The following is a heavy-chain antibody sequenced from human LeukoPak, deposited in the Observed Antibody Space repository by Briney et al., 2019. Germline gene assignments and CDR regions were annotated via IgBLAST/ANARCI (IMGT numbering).Heavy chain of an antibody. CDR2: ISYDGSNK. D-gene: IGHD6-13*01. CDR3: ASERGIAAAFDY. Sequence: PGRSLRLSCAASGFTFSSYAMHWVRQAPGKGLEWVAVISYDGSNKYYADSVKGRFTISRDNSKNTLYLQMNSLRAEDTAVYYCASERGIAAAFDYWGQGTLVTVSS. CDR1: GFTFSSYA. J-gene: IGHJ4*02. V-gene: IGHV3-30-3*01.